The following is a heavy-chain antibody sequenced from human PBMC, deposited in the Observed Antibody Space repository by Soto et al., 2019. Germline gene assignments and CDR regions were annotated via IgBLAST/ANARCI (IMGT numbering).Heavy chain of an antibody. CDR3: ARGDYSNYYYYYMDV. V-gene: IGHV3-74*01. J-gene: IGHJ6*03. CDR1: GFTFSSYW. Sequence: GGSLRLSCAASGFTFSSYWMHWVRQAPGKGLVWVSRINSDGSSTSYADSVKGRFTISRDNAKNTLYLQMNSLRAEDTAVYYCARGDYSNYYYYYMDVWGKGSTVTVSS. CDR2: INSDGSST. D-gene: IGHD4-4*01.